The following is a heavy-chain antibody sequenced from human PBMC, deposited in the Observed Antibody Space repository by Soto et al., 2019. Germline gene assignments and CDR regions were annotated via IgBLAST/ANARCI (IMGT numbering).Heavy chain of an antibody. CDR3: ARGGDGVVAATLGLYYYGMDG. J-gene: IGHJ6*02. D-gene: IGHD2-15*01. V-gene: IGHV4-30-4*01. CDR1: GGSISSGDYY. CDR2: IYYSGST. Sequence: SETLSLTCTVSGGSISSGDYYLSWIRHPPGKGLEWIGYIYYSGSTYYNPSLKSRVTISVDTSKNQLSLKMSSVTAADTAVYDCARGGDGVVAATLGLYYYGMDGWGQGTTVT.